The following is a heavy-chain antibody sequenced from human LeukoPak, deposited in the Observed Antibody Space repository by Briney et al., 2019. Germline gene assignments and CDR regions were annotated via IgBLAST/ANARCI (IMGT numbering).Heavy chain of an antibody. V-gene: IGHV3-21*01. CDR2: ITRSSDDR. J-gene: IGHJ4*02. CDR1: GFTFNVYH. CDR3: ASSYDHHLDY. Sequence: GGSLRLSCEGFGFTFNVYHMNWVRQAPGKGLEWVSSITRSSDDRNYADSVRGRFTISRDNARRSLYLQMNSLRAEDAAVYYCASSYDHHLDYWGQGTLVTVSS. D-gene: IGHD3-16*01.